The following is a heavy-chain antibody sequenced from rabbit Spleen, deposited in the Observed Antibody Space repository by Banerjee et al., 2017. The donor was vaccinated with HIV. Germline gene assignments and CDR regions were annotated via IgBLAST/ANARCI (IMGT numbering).Heavy chain of an antibody. CDR1: GSSSGTGHN. CDR2: IDTGSSGFT. D-gene: IGHD1-1*01. J-gene: IGHJ6*01. Sequence: QSLEESGGDWVKLGAPWPLPATALGSSSGTGHNCGWSGQAPGKGLEWIACIDTGSSGFTYFASWAKGRFTISKTSSTTVTLQMTSLTAADTATYFCARDTSSSFSSYGMDLWGPGTLVTVS. CDR3: ARDTSSSFSSYGMDL. V-gene: IGHV1S40*01.